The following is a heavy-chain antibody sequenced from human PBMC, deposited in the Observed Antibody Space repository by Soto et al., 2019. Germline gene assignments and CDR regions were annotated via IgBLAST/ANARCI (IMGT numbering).Heavy chain of an antibody. V-gene: IGHV1-18*01. D-gene: IGHD2-15*01. Sequence: ASVKVSCKASGYTFTSYGISWVRQAPGQGLEWMGWISAYNGNTNYAQKLQGRVTMTTDTSTSTAYMELRSLRSDDTAVYYCGRDAGDIVVVVAATYFDYWGQGTLVTVSS. CDR3: GRDAGDIVVVVAATYFDY. CDR2: ISAYNGNT. J-gene: IGHJ4*02. CDR1: GYTFTSYG.